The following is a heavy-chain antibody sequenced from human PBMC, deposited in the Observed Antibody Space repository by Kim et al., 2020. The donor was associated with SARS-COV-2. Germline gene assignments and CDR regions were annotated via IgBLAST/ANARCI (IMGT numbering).Heavy chain of an antibody. CDR1: GYSFSTEW. Sequence: GESLKISCKGSGYSFSTEWIGWVRQVPGFGLEWMGVIYPDDADVRYSPSFEGHITISVHTSISTSYVQWNTLKASDTAMYYCARAPSHYDFWSGYYKADGFDVWGQGTMVTVS. CDR3: ARAPSHYDFWSGYYKADGFDV. D-gene: IGHD3-3*01. CDR2: IYPDDADV. V-gene: IGHV5-51*01. J-gene: IGHJ3*01.